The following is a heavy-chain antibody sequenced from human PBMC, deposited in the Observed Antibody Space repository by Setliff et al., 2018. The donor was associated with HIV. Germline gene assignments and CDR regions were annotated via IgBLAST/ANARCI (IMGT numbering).Heavy chain of an antibody. Sequence: ASVKVSCKPSGYSFTNHYMHWVRQAPGQGLGWMGVLNPTGGSTRNTQKFQGRVAMTRDTSTSTVYMELSSLRSEDTAVYYCASAGAWQRNALDIWGQGTMVTVSS. D-gene: IGHD5-12*01. CDR2: LNPTGGST. CDR3: ASAGAWQRNALDI. J-gene: IGHJ3*02. CDR1: GYSFTNHY. V-gene: IGHV1-46*01.